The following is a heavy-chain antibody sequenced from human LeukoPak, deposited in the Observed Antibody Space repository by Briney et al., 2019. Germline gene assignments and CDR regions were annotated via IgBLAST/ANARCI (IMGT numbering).Heavy chain of an antibody. CDR1: GYSFTSYW. Sequence: GASLQISCKGSGYSFTSYWIGWVRQLPGKGLEWMGIIYPGDSDTRYSPSFQGQVTISADKSISTAYLQWSSLKASDTAMYYCAYPATRGVSVADYWGQGTLVTVSS. V-gene: IGHV5-51*01. CDR2: IYPGDSDT. D-gene: IGHD3-10*01. J-gene: IGHJ4*02. CDR3: AYPATRGVSVADY.